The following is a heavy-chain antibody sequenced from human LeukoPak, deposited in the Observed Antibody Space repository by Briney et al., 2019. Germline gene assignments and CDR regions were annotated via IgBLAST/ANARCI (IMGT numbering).Heavy chain of an antibody. CDR1: GGSISSSSYY. D-gene: IGHD6-13*01. J-gene: IGHJ4*02. CDR2: IYYSGST. CDR3: ARGIAAAGTRYFDY. V-gene: IGHV4-39*01. Sequence: SETLSLTCTVSGGSISSSSYYWGWIRQPPGKGLEWIGSIYYSGSTYYNPSLKSRVTISVDTSRNQFSLKLNSVTAADTAVYYCARGIAAAGTRYFDYWGQGTLVTVSS.